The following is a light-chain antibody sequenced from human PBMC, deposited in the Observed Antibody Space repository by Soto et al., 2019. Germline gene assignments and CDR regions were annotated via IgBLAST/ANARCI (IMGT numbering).Light chain of an antibody. Sequence: EVGLTHSPATVALSTCERATLSGSASQSVKTFLVWYQQRPGQAPRLLIHDASHRAAGIPARFSGSGFGTDFTLTISSLEPEDAAVYYCQQRSNWPPIPFGQGTRLAIK. CDR1: QSVKTF. CDR3: QQRSNWPPIP. V-gene: IGKV3-11*01. CDR2: DAS. J-gene: IGKJ5*01.